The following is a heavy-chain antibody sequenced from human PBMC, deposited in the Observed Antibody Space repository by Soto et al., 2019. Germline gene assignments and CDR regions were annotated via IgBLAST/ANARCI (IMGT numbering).Heavy chain of an antibody. CDR2: INAGNGDT. D-gene: IGHD4-4*01. J-gene: IGHJ4*02. CDR1: GYTFTNYA. V-gene: IGHV1-3*01. CDR3: ARADYIPCDY. Sequence: QVQLVQSGTEVKKPGASVKVSCKASGYTFTNYALPWVRQAPEQRLEWMGWINAGNGDTKYSQKFQGRVTITRDTSASTAYMELSSLISEDTAVYYGARADYIPCDYWGQGTLLTVAS.